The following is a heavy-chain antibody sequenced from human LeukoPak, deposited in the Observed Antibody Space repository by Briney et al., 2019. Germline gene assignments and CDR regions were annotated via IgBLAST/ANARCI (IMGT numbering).Heavy chain of an antibody. CDR3: ARDKAVTTEVTQYFQH. Sequence: GASVKVSCKASGGTFSSYAISWVRQAPGQGLEWMGRIIPILGIANYAQKFQGRVTITADKSTSTACMELRSLTSDDTAVYYCARDKAVTTEVTQYFQHWGQGTLVTVSS. V-gene: IGHV1-69*04. CDR2: IIPILGIA. CDR1: GGTFSSYA. J-gene: IGHJ1*01. D-gene: IGHD4-11*01.